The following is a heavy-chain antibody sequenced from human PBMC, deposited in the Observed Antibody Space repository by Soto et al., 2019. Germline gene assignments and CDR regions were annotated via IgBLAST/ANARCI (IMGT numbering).Heavy chain of an antibody. CDR1: GASMSSDY. CDR3: ARYIVRRIGDYYYPYGMDV. CDR2: ISYSGAT. J-gene: IGHJ6*02. D-gene: IGHD3-10*01. Sequence: SETLSLTCTVSGASMSSDYGSWIRQPPGKGLEWIGYISYSGATNYNPSLKSRVTISVDTSKNQLSLKLTSVTAADTAVYYCARYIVRRIGDYYYPYGMDVWGQGTTVTVSS. V-gene: IGHV4-59*01.